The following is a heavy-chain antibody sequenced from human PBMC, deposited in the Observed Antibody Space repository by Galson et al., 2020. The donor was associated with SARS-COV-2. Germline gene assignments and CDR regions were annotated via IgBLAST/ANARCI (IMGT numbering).Heavy chain of an antibody. V-gene: IGHV3-9*01. J-gene: IGHJ4*02. CDR2: ISWNSGSI. Sequence: SLKISCAASGFTFDDYAMHWVRQAPGKGLEWVSGISWNSGSIGYADSVKGRFTISRDNAKNSLYLQMNSLRAEDTALYYCAKEMVDYWGQGTLVTVSS. CDR1: GFTFDDYA. CDR3: AKEMVDY.